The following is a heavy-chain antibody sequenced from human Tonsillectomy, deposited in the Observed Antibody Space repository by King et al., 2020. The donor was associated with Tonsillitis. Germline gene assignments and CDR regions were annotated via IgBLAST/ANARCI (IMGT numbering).Heavy chain of an antibody. V-gene: IGHV3-64D*06. Sequence: VQLVESGGGLVQPGGSLRLSCSASGFTFSSYAMHWVRQAPGKGLEYVSAISSNGGSTYYADSVKGRFTISRDNSKNTLYLQMSSLRAEDTVVYYCVIRDTAMVHGAYFDFWGQGTLVTVSS. CDR2: ISSNGGST. CDR1: GFTFSSYA. CDR3: VIRDTAMVHGAYFDF. D-gene: IGHD5-18*01. J-gene: IGHJ4*02.